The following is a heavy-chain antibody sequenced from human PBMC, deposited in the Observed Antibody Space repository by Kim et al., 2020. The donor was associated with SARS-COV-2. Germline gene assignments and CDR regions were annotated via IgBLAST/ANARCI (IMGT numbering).Heavy chain of an antibody. D-gene: IGHD2-2*01. V-gene: IGHV1-3*01. CDR1: GYTFTSYA. CDR2: INAGNGNT. CDR3: ARAFTRAYQLLSGY. Sequence: ASVKVSCKASGYTFTSYAMHWVRQAPGQRLEWMGWINAGNGNTKYSQKFQGRVTITRDTSASTAYMELSSLRSEDTAVYYCARAFTRAYQLLSGYWGQGTLVTVSS. J-gene: IGHJ4*02.